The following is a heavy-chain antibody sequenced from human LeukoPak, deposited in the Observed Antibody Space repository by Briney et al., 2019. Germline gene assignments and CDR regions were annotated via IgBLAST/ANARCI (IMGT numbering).Heavy chain of an antibody. CDR2: IYYSGST. J-gene: IGHJ4*02. CDR1: GGSISSSSYY. CDR3: ARRTILTGSDY. D-gene: IGHD3-9*01. Sequence: PSETLSLTCTVSGGSISSSSYYWDWIRQPPGKGLEWIVSIYYSGSTNYNPSLKSRVTISVNTAKNQFSLKQSSVTAADTAVYYCARRTILTGSDYWGQGTLVTVSS. V-gene: IGHV4-39*01.